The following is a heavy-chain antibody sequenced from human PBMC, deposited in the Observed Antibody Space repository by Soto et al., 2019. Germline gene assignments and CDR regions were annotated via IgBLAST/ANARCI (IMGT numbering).Heavy chain of an antibody. D-gene: IGHD2-8*01. Sequence: SETLSLTCTVSGGSISSYCWSWIRQPPGKGLEWIGYIYSSGSTNYNPSLKSRITISVDTSKNQFSLKLSSVTVADTAVYYCARQDPHCTNGVCQVDYWGQGTLVTVSS. CDR3: ARQDPHCTNGVCQVDY. V-gene: IGHV4-59*08. CDR1: GGSISSYC. J-gene: IGHJ4*02. CDR2: IYSSGST.